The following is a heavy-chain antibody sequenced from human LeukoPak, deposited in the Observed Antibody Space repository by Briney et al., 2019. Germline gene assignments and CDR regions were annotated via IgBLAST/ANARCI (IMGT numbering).Heavy chain of an antibody. CDR2: INHSGST. CDR3: ARGGFKGEWLLNYYYYGMDV. Sequence: PSETPSLTCAVYGGSFSGYYWSWIRQPPGKGLEWIGEINHSGSTDYNPSLKSRVTISVDTSKNQFSLKLSSVTAADTAVYYCARGGFKGEWLLNYYYYGMDVWGQGTTVTVSS. D-gene: IGHD3-3*01. CDR1: GGSFSGYY. J-gene: IGHJ6*02. V-gene: IGHV4-34*01.